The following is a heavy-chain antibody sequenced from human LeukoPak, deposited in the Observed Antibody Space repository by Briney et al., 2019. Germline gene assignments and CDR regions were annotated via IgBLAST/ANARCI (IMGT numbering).Heavy chain of an antibody. CDR3: AREDHAVYNY. CDR1: GFSFSSYW. CDR2: IKQDGTEK. V-gene: IGHV3-7*01. Sequence: SGGSLRLSCAASGFSFSSYWMSWVRQAPGGGLEWVANIKQDGTEKYSVDSVRGRFTISRDNAKNSLYLQMNSLRAEDTAVYYCAREDHAVYNYWGQGTLVTVSS. D-gene: IGHD2-8*01. J-gene: IGHJ4*02.